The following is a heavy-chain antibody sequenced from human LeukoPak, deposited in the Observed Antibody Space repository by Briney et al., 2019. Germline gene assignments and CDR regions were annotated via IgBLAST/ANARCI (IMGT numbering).Heavy chain of an antibody. Sequence: SVKVSCKASGGTFSSYAISWVRQAPGQGLEWMGRIIPILGIANYAQKFQGRVTITADKSTSTAYMELSSLRSEDTAVYYCAGASFWTGGQGGYGDYYYYGMDVWGQGTTVTVSS. CDR1: GGTFSSYA. D-gene: IGHD3/OR15-3a*01. CDR2: IIPILGIA. V-gene: IGHV1-69*04. CDR3: AGASFWTGGQGGYGDYYYYGMDV. J-gene: IGHJ6*02.